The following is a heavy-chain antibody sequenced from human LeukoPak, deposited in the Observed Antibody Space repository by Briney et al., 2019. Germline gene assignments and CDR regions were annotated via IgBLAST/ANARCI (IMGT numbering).Heavy chain of an antibody. D-gene: IGHD5-12*01. CDR3: ARVRGYSGYDYDPHFDY. Sequence: GGSLRLSCAASGFTFSSYWMHWVRHAPGKGLVWVSRINSDGSSTSYADSVKGRFTISRDNAKNTLYLQMNSLRAEDTAVYYCARVRGYSGYDYDPHFDYWSQGTLVTVSS. CDR1: GFTFSSYW. CDR2: INSDGSST. V-gene: IGHV3-74*01. J-gene: IGHJ4*02.